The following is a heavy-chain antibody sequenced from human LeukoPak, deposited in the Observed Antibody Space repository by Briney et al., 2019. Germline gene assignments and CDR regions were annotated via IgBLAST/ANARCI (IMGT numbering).Heavy chain of an antibody. D-gene: IGHD3-16*02. CDR3: ANAQLGELSITFDY. V-gene: IGHV3-30*02. CDR2: IRYDGSNK. Sequence: GGSLRLSCAASGFTFSSYAMSWVRQAPGKGLEWVAFIRYDGSNKYYADSVKGRFTISRDNSKNTLYLQMNSLRAEDTAVYYCANAQLGELSITFDYWGQGTLVTVSS. J-gene: IGHJ4*02. CDR1: GFTFSSYA.